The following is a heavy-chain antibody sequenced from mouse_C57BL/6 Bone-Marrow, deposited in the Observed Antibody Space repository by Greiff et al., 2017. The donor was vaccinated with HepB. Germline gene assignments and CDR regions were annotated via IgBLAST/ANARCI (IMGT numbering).Heavy chain of an antibody. J-gene: IGHJ2*01. Sequence: EVKVVESGGGLVQPGASLRLSCAASGFTFTDYYMSWVRQPLGKAPEWFALIRNKANGYTTEYTASVKGRFTISRDNSQNILYLQMNTLRAEDSATYYCVKASITTVVPFDYWGQGTTLTGSS. V-gene: IGHV7-4*01. CDR2: IRNKANGYTT. D-gene: IGHD1-1*01. CDR1: GFTFTDYY. CDR3: VKASITTVVPFDY.